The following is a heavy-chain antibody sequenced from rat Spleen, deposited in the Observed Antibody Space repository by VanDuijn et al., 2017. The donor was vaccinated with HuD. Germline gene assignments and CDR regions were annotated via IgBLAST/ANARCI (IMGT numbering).Heavy chain of an antibody. CDR3: TTEITTVADY. D-gene: IGHD1-1*01. Sequence: EVQLVESGGGLVQPGRSLKLSCAASGFTFSNYGMAWVRQAPTKGLEWAASITNGGGNTYYRDSVKGRFTISRDNAKSTLYLQMDSLRSEDTATYYCTTEITTVADYWGQGVMVTVSS. J-gene: IGHJ2*01. CDR1: GFTFSNYG. V-gene: IGHV5S23*01. CDR2: ITNGGGNT.